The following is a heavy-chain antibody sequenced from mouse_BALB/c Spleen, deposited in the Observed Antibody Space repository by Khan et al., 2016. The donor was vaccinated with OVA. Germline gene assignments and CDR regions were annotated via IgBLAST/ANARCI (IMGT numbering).Heavy chain of an antibody. Sequence: VQLKESGGDFVRPGGSLKLSCAASGFTFSTYGMSWVRQTPDKRLEWVATISTGGAYTYYPASVKGRFTISRDNAKNTLYLQLSSLKAEDTAIYYCARLAYYYNSEGFAYWGQGTLVTVSA. CDR1: GFTFSTYG. V-gene: IGHV5-6*01. D-gene: IGHD1-1*01. CDR3: ARLAYYYNSEGFAY. J-gene: IGHJ3*01. CDR2: ISTGGAYT.